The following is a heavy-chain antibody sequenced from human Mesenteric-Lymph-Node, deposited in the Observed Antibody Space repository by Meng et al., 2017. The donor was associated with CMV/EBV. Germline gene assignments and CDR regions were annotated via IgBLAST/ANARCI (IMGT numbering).Heavy chain of an antibody. V-gene: IGHV3-11*01. Sequence: GESLKISCTASGFTFGDYAMSWVRQAPGKGLEWVSYISSSGSTIYYADSVKGRFTISRDNAKNSLYLQMNSLRAEDTAVYYCARDALYSSSWYGEYYYYGMDVWGQGTTVTVSS. CDR2: ISSSGSTI. J-gene: IGHJ6*02. CDR3: ARDALYSSSWYGEYYYYGMDV. CDR1: GFTFGDYA. D-gene: IGHD6-13*01.